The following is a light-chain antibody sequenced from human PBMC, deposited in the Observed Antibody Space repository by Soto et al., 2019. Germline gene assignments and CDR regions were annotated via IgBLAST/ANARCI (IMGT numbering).Light chain of an antibody. Sequence: DFKMNQSPSTLSASVGDRVTITCRASQGISNYLAWYQQKPGKVPKLLIYAASTLQSGVPSRFSGSGSGTDFTLTISSLQPEDVAAYYCQMYNSAPLTFGGVTKVAIK. CDR2: AAS. V-gene: IGKV1-27*01. CDR3: QMYNSAPLT. J-gene: IGKJ4*01. CDR1: QGISNY.